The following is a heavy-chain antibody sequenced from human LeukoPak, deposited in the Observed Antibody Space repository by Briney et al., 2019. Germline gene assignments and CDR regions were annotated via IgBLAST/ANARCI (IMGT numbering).Heavy chain of an antibody. J-gene: IGHJ3*02. CDR3: ARRDSLEI. Sequence: ASVKVSCKASGYTFSSYDISWVREAPGQGLECRGCFNAYNGNTKYVQKVQGRVTMTTDTSTSTAYMEVRSLRSDDTAVYYCARRDSLEIWGQGTMVTVSS. V-gene: IGHV1-18*01. CDR1: GYTFSSYD. D-gene: IGHD3/OR15-3a*01. CDR2: FNAYNGNT.